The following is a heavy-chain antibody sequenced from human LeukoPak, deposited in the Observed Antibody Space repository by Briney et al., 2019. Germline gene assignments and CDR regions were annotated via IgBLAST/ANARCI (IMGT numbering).Heavy chain of an antibody. CDR1: GFTFSNYA. J-gene: IGHJ4*02. V-gene: IGHV3-23*01. CDR3: AKGFGRDSGFFDF. D-gene: IGHD3-10*01. Sequence: GGSPRLSCVASGFTFSNYAMNWVRQVPGKGLEWVSRITDSGSSTYYADSVKGRFTISRDNSKNTLYLQMTSLRAEDTAIYYCAKGFGRDSGFFDFWGQGAPVTVSS. CDR2: ITDSGSST.